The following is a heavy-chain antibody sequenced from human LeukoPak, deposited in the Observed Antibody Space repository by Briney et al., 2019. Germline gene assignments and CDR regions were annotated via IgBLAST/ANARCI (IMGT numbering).Heavy chain of an antibody. D-gene: IGHD2-21*01. J-gene: IGHJ3*02. CDR3: AKEYADWAFDI. V-gene: IGHV3-9*03. CDR2: ISWNSGSI. CDR1: GFTFSSYW. Sequence: SGGSLRLSCAASGFTFSSYWMHWVRQAPGKGLEWVSGISWNSGSIGYADSVKGRFTISRDNAKNSLYLQMNSLRAEDMALYYCAKEYADWAFDIWGQGTMVTVSS.